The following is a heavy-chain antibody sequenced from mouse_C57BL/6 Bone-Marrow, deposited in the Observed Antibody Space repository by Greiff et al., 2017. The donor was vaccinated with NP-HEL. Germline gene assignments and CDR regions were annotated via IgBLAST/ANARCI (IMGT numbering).Heavy chain of an antibody. CDR2: INPNNGGT. Sequence: VQLQQSGPELVKPGASVKMSCKASGYTFTDYNMHWVKQSHGKSLEWIGYINPNNGGTSYNQKFKGKATLTVNKSSSTAYMELRSLTSEDSAVYYCARRAYYGSSLDYWGQGTTLTVSS. CDR1: GYTFTDYN. CDR3: ARRAYYGSSLDY. D-gene: IGHD1-1*01. J-gene: IGHJ2*01. V-gene: IGHV1-22*01.